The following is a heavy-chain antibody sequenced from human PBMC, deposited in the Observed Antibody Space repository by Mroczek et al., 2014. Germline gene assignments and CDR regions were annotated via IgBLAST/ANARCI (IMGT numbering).Heavy chain of an antibody. V-gene: IGHV4-34*01. CDR3: ARGGITIFGVVSLPAYFDY. D-gene: IGHD3-3*01. J-gene: IGHJ4*02. CDR1: GGSFSGYY. CDR2: INHSGST. Sequence: QVQLQQWGAGLLKPSETLSLTCAVYGGSFSGYYWSWIRQPPGKGLEWIGEINHSGSTNYNPSLKSRVTISVDTSKNQFSLKLSSVTAADTAVYYCARGGITIFGVVSLPAYFDYWGQGTLVTVSS.